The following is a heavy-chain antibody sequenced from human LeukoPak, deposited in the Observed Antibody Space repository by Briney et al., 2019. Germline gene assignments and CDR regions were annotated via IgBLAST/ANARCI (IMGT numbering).Heavy chain of an antibody. V-gene: IGHV4-59*12. J-gene: IGHJ3*02. Sequence: SETLSLTCTVCGGSISSYYWRWIRQPPGKGVEWIGYIYYSGSTNYTPSLKSRVTMSVDTSKNQFSLKLSSVTAADTAVYYCARVPMTTVTTTNGGAFDIWGQGTMVTVSS. CDR3: ARVPMTTVTTTNGGAFDI. D-gene: IGHD4-17*01. CDR2: IYYSGST. CDR1: GGSISSYY.